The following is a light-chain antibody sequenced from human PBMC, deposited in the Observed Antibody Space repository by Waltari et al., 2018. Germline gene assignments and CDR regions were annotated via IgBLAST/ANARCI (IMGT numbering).Light chain of an antibody. CDR2: DAS. CDR3: QHRSNWPLT. CDR1: QSVSSY. J-gene: IGKJ3*01. V-gene: IGKV3-11*01. Sequence: IVLTQSPDTLSSSLAARATLSCRASQSVSSYFAWYQQTPGQAPRLLIYDASNRATGIPARFSGSGSGTDFTLTISSLEPEDFAVYYCQHRSNWPLTFGPGTKVDIK.